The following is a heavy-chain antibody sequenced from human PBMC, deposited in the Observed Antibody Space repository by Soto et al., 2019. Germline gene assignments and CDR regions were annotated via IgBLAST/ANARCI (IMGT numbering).Heavy chain of an antibody. J-gene: IGHJ5*02. D-gene: IGHD4-17*01. CDR1: GFSLSTSGMR. CDR3: ARTSIQYDSGWFEP. V-gene: IGHV2-70*04. Sequence: SGPTLVNPTQTLTLTCTFSGFSLSTSGMRVSWIRQPPGKALEWLARIDWDDDKFYSTSLKTRLTISKDTSKNQVVLTMTNMDPVDTATYYCARTSIQYDSGWFEPWGQGTLVTVSS. CDR2: IDWDDDK.